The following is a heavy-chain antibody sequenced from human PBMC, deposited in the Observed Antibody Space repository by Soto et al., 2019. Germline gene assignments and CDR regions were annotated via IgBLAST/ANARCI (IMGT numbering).Heavy chain of an antibody. CDR2: IYYSGST. Sequence: SETLSLTCTVSGGSISSSSYYWGWIRQPPGKGLEWIGSIYYSGSTYYNPSLKSRVTISVDTSKNQFSLKLSSVTAADTAVYYCARDDEESGIDYWGQGTLVTVSS. CDR3: ARDDEESGIDY. J-gene: IGHJ4*02. V-gene: IGHV4-39*07. D-gene: IGHD3-10*01. CDR1: GGSISSSSYY.